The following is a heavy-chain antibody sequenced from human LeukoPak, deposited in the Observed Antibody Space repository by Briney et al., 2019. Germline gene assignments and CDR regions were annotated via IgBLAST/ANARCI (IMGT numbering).Heavy chain of an antibody. Sequence: GASVKVPCKASRYTVTSYDINWVRQATGQGLEWMGWMNPNSGNTGYAQKFQGRVTMTRNTSISTAYMELSSLRSEDTAVYYCARGYSSGWYKGNYCYGMDVWGQGATVTVSS. CDR3: ARGYSSGWYKGNYCYGMDV. J-gene: IGHJ6*02. CDR2: MNPNSGNT. V-gene: IGHV1-8*01. CDR1: RYTVTSYD. D-gene: IGHD6-19*01.